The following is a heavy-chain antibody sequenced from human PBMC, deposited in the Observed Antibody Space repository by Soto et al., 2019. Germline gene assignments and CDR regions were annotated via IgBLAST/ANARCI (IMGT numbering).Heavy chain of an antibody. Sequence: QVQLVESGGGVVQPGRSLRLSCAPSGFTFSSYGMHWARQAPGKGLEWVAVIWYDGSNKVYADSVKGRFTISRDNSKNTLYLEMDSLRAEDTAVYYCAKDLFGDCGSLDTWGQGTMVTVAS. CDR3: AKDLFGDCGSLDT. CDR1: GFTFSSYG. D-gene: IGHD3-10*02. J-gene: IGHJ3*02. CDR2: IWYDGSNK. V-gene: IGHV3-33*06.